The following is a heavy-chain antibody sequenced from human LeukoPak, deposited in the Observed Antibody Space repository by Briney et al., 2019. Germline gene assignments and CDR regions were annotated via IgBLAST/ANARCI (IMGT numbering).Heavy chain of an antibody. Sequence: GGSLRLSCAASGFTFSGYWMRWVRQAPGKGLVWVSRIKYDGSSTTYADSVRGRFTISRDNAKNTLYLQMSSLRVEDTAVYYCVRSDYFHDWGQGTLLTVSS. CDR2: IKYDGSST. CDR3: VRSDYFHD. V-gene: IGHV3-74*01. CDR1: GFTFSGYW. D-gene: IGHD6-19*01. J-gene: IGHJ4*02.